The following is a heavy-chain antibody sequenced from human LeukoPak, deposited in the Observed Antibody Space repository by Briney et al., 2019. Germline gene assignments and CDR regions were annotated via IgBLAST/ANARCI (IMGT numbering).Heavy chain of an antibody. CDR3: AKSRSGSANWALQIFDN. D-gene: IGHD1-1*01. V-gene: IGHV3-21*03. J-gene: IGHJ4*02. CDR1: GFTFSSYS. CDR2: ISSSSSYI. Sequence: GGSLRLSCVASGFTFSSYSMNWVRQAPGKGLEWVSSISSSSSYIYYADSVKGRFTISRDNSKNSLFVQMNSLRAEDTAVYFCAKSRSGSANWALQIFDNWGQGTLVTVAS.